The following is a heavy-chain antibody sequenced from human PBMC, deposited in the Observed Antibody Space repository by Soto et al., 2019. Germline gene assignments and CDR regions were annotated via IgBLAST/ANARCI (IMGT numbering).Heavy chain of an antibody. Sequence: PSETLSLTCAVYGGSFSAYYWAWIRQSPGKGLEWIGEIDHSGSTNFNPSLKSRVIISVDTPKNQFSLKLTSVTAADTAVYYCARTNRRRVLFDYYYYGMDVWGQGATVTVSS. CDR3: ARTNRRRVLFDYYYYGMDV. J-gene: IGHJ6*02. V-gene: IGHV4-34*01. CDR2: IDHSGST. D-gene: IGHD2-8*01. CDR1: GGSFSAYY.